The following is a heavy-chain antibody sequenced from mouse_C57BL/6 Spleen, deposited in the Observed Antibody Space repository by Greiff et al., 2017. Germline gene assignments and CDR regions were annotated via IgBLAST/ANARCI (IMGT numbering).Heavy chain of an antibody. CDR3: ARKGGFGFAY. V-gene: IGHV1-82*01. CDR1: GYAFSSSW. CDR2: IYPGDGDT. J-gene: IGHJ3*01. Sequence: VKLMESGPELVKPGASVKISCKASGYAFSSSWMNWVKQRPGKGLEWIGRIYPGDGDTNYNGKFKGKATLTADKSSSTAYMQLSSLTSEDSAVYFCARKGGFGFAYWGQGTLVTVSA.